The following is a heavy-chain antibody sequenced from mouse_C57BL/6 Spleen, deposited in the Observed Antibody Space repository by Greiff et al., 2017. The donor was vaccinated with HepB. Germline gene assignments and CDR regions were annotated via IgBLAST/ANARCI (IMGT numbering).Heavy chain of an antibody. CDR1: GYAFSSSW. J-gene: IGHJ2*01. CDR2: IYPGDGDT. CDR3: ARSGNYSNPVYFDY. V-gene: IGHV1-82*01. Sequence: VQLQQSGPELVKPGASVKISCKASGYAFSSSWMNWVTQRPGKGLEWIGRIYPGDGDTNYNGKFKGKATLTADKSSSTAYMQLSSLTSEDSAVYFCARSGNYSNPVYFDYWGQGTTLTVSS. D-gene: IGHD2-5*01.